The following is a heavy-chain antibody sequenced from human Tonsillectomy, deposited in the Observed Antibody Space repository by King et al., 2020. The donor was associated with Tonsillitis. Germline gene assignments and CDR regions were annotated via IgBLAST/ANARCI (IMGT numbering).Heavy chain of an antibody. CDR1: GYSFSDYL. CDR3: ATRTGFSGYDSFFEY. Sequence: GQLVQSGAAVKKPGESLRISCQGSGYSFSDYLITWVRQVPGKGLEWMGRIDPSDSYTNYSPSLQGHVTISADKSISTAYLQWSSLKASDTAIYYCATRTGFSGYDSFFEYWGQGTLVTVSS. V-gene: IGHV5-10-1*01. J-gene: IGHJ4*02. CDR2: IDPSDSYT. D-gene: IGHD5-12*01.